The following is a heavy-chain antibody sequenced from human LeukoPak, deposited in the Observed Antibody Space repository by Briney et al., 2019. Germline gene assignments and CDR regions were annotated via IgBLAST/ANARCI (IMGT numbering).Heavy chain of an antibody. CDR2: ISYDGSNK. J-gene: IGHJ6*02. V-gene: IGHV3-30-3*01. D-gene: IGHD4-17*01. CDR1: GFTFSSYA. CDR3: ARHNTVTTYYYYYGMDV. Sequence: PGGSLRLSCAASGFTFSSYAMHWLRQAPGKGLEWVAVISYDGSNKYYADSVKGRFTICRDNSKNTLYLQMNSLRAEDTAVYYCARHNTVTTYYYYYGMDVWGQGTTVTVSS.